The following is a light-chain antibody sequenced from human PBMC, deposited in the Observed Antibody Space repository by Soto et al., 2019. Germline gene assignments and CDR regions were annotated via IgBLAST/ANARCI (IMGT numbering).Light chain of an antibody. V-gene: IGKV3-15*01. Sequence: EIVMTQSPATLSVFPGERATLSCRASQSVSSNLAWYQQKPGQAPRLLIYGASTRATGIPARFSGSGSGTEFTLTISSLQFEDFAVYYCQQYNNWPPITFGQGTRPEIK. J-gene: IGKJ5*01. CDR3: QQYNNWPPIT. CDR1: QSVSSN. CDR2: GAS.